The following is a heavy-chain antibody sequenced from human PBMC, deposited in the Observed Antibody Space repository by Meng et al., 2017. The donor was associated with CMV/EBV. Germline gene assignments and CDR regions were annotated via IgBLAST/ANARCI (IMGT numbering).Heavy chain of an antibody. Sequence: QRHLQESGPVRVKPSETLSLTCTVSGGSIRSSSYCWGWIRQPPGKGLEWIGSIYYSGSTYYNPSFKSRVTISVDTSKNQFSLKLSSVTAADTAVYYCVTWLWFGELSGYYFDYWGQGTLVTVSS. J-gene: IGHJ4*02. CDR2: IYYSGST. CDR3: VTWLWFGELSGYYFDY. V-gene: IGHV4-39*07. CDR1: GGSIRSSSYC. D-gene: IGHD3-10*01.